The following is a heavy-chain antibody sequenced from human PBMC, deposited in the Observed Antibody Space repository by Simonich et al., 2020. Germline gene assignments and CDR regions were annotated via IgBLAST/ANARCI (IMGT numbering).Heavy chain of an antibody. CDR2: IYYSGST. J-gene: IGHJ2*01. V-gene: IGHV4-59*01. Sequence: QVQLQESGPVLVKPSETLSLTCTVSGGSISRYYWSWIRQPPGKGLEWIGYIYYSGSTNYNPSLKSRVTISVDTPKNQFSLKLSSVTAADTAVYYCARGISSGWYWYFDLWGRGTLVTVSS. CDR3: ARGISSGWYWYFDL. D-gene: IGHD6-19*01. CDR1: GGSISRYY.